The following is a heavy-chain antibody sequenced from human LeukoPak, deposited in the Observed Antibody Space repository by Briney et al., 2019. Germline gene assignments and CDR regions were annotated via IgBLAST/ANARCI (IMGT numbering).Heavy chain of an antibody. D-gene: IGHD6-13*01. Sequence: SETLSLTCTVSGGSLSSGGYYWSWIRQHPGKGLEWIGYIYYSGSTYYNPSLKSRVTISVDTSKNQFSLKLSSVTAADTAVYYCARIAISSSWYWFDPWGQGTLVTVSS. J-gene: IGHJ5*02. CDR3: ARIAISSSWYWFDP. V-gene: IGHV4-31*03. CDR2: IYYSGST. CDR1: GGSLSSGGYY.